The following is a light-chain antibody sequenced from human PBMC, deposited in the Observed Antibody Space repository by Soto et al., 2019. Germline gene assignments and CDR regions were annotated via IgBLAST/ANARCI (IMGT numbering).Light chain of an antibody. CDR2: EVS. J-gene: IGLJ1*01. CDR3: SSYTTSSTLV. V-gene: IGLV2-14*01. CDR1: SSDVGGYNS. Sequence: QSALTQPASVSGSPGQSITISCTGTSSDVGGYNSVSWYQQHPGKAPKIMIFEVSNRPSGVSNRFSGSKSGNTASLTISGLQTEDEADYYCSSYTTSSTLVFGMGTKVTVL.